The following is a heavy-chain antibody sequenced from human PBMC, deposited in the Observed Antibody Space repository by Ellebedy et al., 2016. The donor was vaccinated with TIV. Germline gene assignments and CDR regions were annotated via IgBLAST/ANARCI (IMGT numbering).Heavy chain of an antibody. V-gene: IGHV1-2*02. CDR1: EYTFTGYN. D-gene: IGHD3-22*01. J-gene: IGHJ4*02. CDR2: INPNNGGT. CDR3: ARGPAGSYYYDKSGPMAN. Sequence: ASVKVSXXASEYTFTGYNIHWVRQAPGQGLEWMGWINPNNGGTLAAQRFQGRVTMTRDTSIDTAYMELNRLTLDDTAVYYCARGPAGSYYYDKSGPMANWGQGTLVTVSS.